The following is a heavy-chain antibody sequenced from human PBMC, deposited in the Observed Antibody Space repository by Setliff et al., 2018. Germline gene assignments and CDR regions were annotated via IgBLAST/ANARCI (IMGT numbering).Heavy chain of an antibody. J-gene: IGHJ6*02. CDR1: GFTFSSYT. V-gene: IGHV3-21*01. CDR2: IISSGSHI. CDR3: TRDYGFCSGGSCSYYGMDI. D-gene: IGHD2-15*01. Sequence: GGSLRLSCAGSGFTFSSYTMNWVRQAPGKGLEWVSSIISSGSHIYYADSVKGRFTSSRDNAKNSLYLQMNSLRADDTAVYYCTRDYGFCSGGSCSYYGMDIWGQGTTVTVSS.